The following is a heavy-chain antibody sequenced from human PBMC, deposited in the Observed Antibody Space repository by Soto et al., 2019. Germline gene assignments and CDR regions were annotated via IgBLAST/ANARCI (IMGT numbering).Heavy chain of an antibody. Sequence: GGSLRLACAASGFTFSSCAMGWVRQAPGKGLEWVSSISVNGGSTYYADSVKGRFTISRDNSKNILYLHMISLRAEDTAVYYCAKERNSWYSSGSDSWGQGTLVTVSS. CDR2: ISVNGGST. V-gene: IGHV3-23*01. CDR1: GFTFSSCA. D-gene: IGHD2-15*01. J-gene: IGHJ4*02. CDR3: AKERNSWYSSGSDS.